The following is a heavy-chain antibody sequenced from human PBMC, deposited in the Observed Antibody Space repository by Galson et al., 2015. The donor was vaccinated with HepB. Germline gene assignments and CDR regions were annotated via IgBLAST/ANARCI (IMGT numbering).Heavy chain of an antibody. J-gene: IGHJ4*02. Sequence: SLRLSCAASGFTFSGSALHWVRQASGKGLEWVGRIRSKAYNYETAYAASVKGRFAVSRDDSKNTAYLQMNSLKIEDTAVYYCTSMAVAASYWGQGTLVTVSS. V-gene: IGHV3-73*01. CDR2: IRSKAYNYET. CDR1: GFTFSGSA. CDR3: TSMAVAASY. D-gene: IGHD6-19*01.